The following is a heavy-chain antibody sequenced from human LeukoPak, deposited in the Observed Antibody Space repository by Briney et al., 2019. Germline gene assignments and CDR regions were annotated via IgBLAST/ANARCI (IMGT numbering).Heavy chain of an antibody. CDR2: IQSTGNT. CDR1: LGSVTSYH. D-gene: IGHD5-12*01. Sequence: PSETLSLTCSVSLGSVTSYHWSWIQQPAGKGLEWIGRIQSTGNTNYNPSLKSRVTMSVDTSKNQLSPKLTTVTAADTAVYYCAREWGYSGYDYHYFDYWGQGTLVTVSS. V-gene: IGHV4-4*07. CDR3: AREWGYSGYDYHYFDY. J-gene: IGHJ4*02.